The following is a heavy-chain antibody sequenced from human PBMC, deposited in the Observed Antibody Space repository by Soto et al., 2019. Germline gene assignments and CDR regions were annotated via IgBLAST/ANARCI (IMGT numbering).Heavy chain of an antibody. V-gene: IGHV4-34*01. J-gene: IGHJ4*02. Sequence: QVQLQQWGAGLLKPSETLSLTCAVYGGSFSGYYWSWIRQPPGKGLEWIGEINHSGSTNYNPSLKSRVTISVDTSKNQFSLKLSSVTAADTAVYYCARGTKDIVVVPAANPFDYWGQGTLVTVSS. CDR2: INHSGST. D-gene: IGHD2-2*01. CDR1: GGSFSGYY. CDR3: ARGTKDIVVVPAANPFDY.